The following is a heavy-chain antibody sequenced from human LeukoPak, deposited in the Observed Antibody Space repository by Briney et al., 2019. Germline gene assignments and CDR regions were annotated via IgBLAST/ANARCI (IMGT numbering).Heavy chain of an antibody. CDR3: AMGFSGSYYTYLDAFDI. Sequence: GASVKVSCKASGYTFTSYDINWVRQATGQGLEWMGWMNPNSGNTGYAQKFQGRVTMTRNTSISTAYMELSSLRSEDTAVYYCAMGFSGSYYTYLDAFDIWGQGTMVTVSS. V-gene: IGHV1-8*01. D-gene: IGHD1-26*01. CDR1: GYTFTSYD. CDR2: MNPNSGNT. J-gene: IGHJ3*02.